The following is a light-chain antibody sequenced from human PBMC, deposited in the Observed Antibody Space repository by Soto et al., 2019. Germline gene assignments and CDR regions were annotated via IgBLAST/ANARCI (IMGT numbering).Light chain of an antibody. CDR1: SSNFGAGYD. Sequence: QSVLTQPPSGSGAPGHSVTMSCTGGSSNFGAGYDVHWYQQLPGTAPKLLIYTNTNRPSGVPDRFSGSKSGTSASLAITGLQAEDEADYYCQSYDSSLSRHVFGAGTKVTVL. V-gene: IGLV1-40*01. J-gene: IGLJ1*01. CDR3: QSYDSSLSRHV. CDR2: TNT.